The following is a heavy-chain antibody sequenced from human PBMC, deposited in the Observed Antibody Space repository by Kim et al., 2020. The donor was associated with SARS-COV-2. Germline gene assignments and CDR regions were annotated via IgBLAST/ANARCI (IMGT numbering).Heavy chain of an antibody. CDR3: ARGYGTTWPVGPY. CDR1: GESSTAYY. CDR2: ITHTGAT. Sequence: SETLSLTCAIYGESSTAYYWTWIRQPPGKGLEWIGEITHTGATNYNPSLTGRVTLSLDTSKNQFSLKLYSITAADTAVYYCARGYGTTWPVGPYWGQGTLVIVSS. J-gene: IGHJ4*02. V-gene: IGHV4-34*01. D-gene: IGHD1-7*01.